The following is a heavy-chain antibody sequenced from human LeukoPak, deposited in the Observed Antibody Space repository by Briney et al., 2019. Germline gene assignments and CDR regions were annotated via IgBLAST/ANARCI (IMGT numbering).Heavy chain of an antibody. J-gene: IGHJ6*02. Sequence: PGGSLRLSCAASGFTFSSYAMSWVRQAPGKGLEWVSAISGSGGSTYYADSVKGRFTISRDNSKNTLYLQMNSLRAEDTAVYYCAKDLGYLTLYYYYGMDVWGQGTTVTVSS. D-gene: IGHD3-22*01. CDR2: ISGSGGST. CDR1: GFTFSSYA. CDR3: AKDLGYLTLYYYYGMDV. V-gene: IGHV3-23*01.